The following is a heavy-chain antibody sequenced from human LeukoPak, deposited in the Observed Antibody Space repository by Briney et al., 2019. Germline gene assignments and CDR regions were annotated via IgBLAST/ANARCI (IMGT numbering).Heavy chain of an antibody. J-gene: IGHJ4*02. CDR1: GFTFDDYG. Sequence: PGGSLRLSCAASGFTFDDYGMSWVRQAPGKGLEWVSGINWNGGSTGYADAVKGRFTISRDNAKHSLYLQMNSLRAEDTALYYCARVLRYFDWLVPDYWGQGTLVTVSS. CDR3: ARVLRYFDWLVPDY. CDR2: INWNGGST. V-gene: IGHV3-20*04. D-gene: IGHD3-9*01.